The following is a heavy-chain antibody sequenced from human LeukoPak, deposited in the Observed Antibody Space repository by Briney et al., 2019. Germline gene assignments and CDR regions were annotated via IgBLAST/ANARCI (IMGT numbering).Heavy chain of an antibody. Sequence: PSETLSLTCTVSGGSISSYYWSWIRQPPGKGLEWIGYIYYSGSTNYNPSLKSRVTISVDTSKNQFSLRLSSVTAADTAVYYCAGYSPDLNWFDPWGQGTLVTVSS. CDR2: IYYSGST. V-gene: IGHV4-59*08. D-gene: IGHD3-22*01. CDR1: GGSISSYY. CDR3: AGYSPDLNWFDP. J-gene: IGHJ5*02.